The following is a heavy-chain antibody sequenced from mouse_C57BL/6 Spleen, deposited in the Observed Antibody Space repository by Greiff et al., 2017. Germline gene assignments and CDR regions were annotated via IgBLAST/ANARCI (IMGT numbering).Heavy chain of an antibody. J-gene: IGHJ4*01. CDR3: ARGRPYGSSYAMDY. CDR1: GYTFTSYW. V-gene: IGHV1-69*01. D-gene: IGHD1-1*01. CDR2: IDPSDSYT. Sequence: VQLQQPGAELVMPGASVKLSCKASGYTFTSYWMHWVKQRPGQGLEWIGEIDPSDSYTNYNQKFKGKSTLTVDKSSSTAYMQLSSLTSEDSAVYYCARGRPYGSSYAMDYWGQGTSVTVSS.